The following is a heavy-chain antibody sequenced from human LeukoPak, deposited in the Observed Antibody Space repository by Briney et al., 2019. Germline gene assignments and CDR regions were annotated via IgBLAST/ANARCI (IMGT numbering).Heavy chain of an antibody. D-gene: IGHD2-2*01. CDR2: IKEDGSQK. V-gene: IGHV3-7*01. CDR3: GRDPGSYISARYADDVPRFGS. CDR1: GFTFSMYW. J-gene: IGHJ5*01. Sequence: SGGSLRLSCAASGFTFSMYWMTWVRQAPGKGLEWVASIKEDGSQKYYVDSVKGRFTISRDNAENVLYLQMNSLRDDDTAVYYCGRDPGSYISARYADDVPRFGSWGQGTLVIVSS.